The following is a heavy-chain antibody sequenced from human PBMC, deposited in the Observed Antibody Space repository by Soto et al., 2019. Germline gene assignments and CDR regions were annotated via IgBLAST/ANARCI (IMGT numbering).Heavy chain of an antibody. Sequence: SETLSLTFTVSCASISSSYWSWIRQSPERGLEWIAYVYHTGSTNYNPSLKSRVTISLDTSKGQFSLNLTSLTTADTALYFWASGGNRYRNVEVGGGGTDDGG. CDR2: VYHTGST. J-gene: IGHJ6*03. CDR1: CASISSSY. D-gene: IGHD1-26*01. CDR3: ASGGNRYRNVEVGGGGTDD. V-gene: IGHV4-59*01.